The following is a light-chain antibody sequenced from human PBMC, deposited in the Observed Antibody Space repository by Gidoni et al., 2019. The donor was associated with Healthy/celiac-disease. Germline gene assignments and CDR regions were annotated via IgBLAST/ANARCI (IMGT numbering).Light chain of an antibody. CDR3: SSYTSSSTYWV. CDR2: DVS. Sequence: SALTHPASVSVSPGQSITISCTGTSSDVGGYNYVSWYQQHPGKAPKLMIYDVSNRPSGVSNRFSGSKSGNTASLTSSGLQAEDEADYYCSSYTSSSTYWVFGGGTKLTVL. V-gene: IGLV2-14*03. CDR1: SSDVGGYNY. J-gene: IGLJ3*02.